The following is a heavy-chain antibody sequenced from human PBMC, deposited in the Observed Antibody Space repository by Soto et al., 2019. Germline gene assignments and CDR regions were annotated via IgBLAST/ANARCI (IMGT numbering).Heavy chain of an antibody. CDR2: ISGSGGST. Sequence: GGSLRLSCAASGFTFSDYAMTWVRQAPGKGLEWVSTISGSGGSTYYADSVKGRFTISRDNSKNTLYLQMNSLRAEDTAVYYCARDQPGYSYGYGLGYWGQGTLVTVSS. J-gene: IGHJ4*02. CDR3: ARDQPGYSYGYGLGY. D-gene: IGHD5-18*01. CDR1: GFTFSDYA. V-gene: IGHV3-23*01.